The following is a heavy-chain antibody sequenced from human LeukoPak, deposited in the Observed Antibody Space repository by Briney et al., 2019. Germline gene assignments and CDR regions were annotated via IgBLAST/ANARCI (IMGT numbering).Heavy chain of an antibody. CDR1: GGTFSSYA. V-gene: IGHV1-18*01. Sequence: ASVKVSCKASGGTFSSYAISWVRQAPGQGLEWMGWISAYNYNTNYAQKFHDRVTMTTDTSTSTAYMELGSLRFDDTAVYYCARGRGYGQQKYYYYYYMDVWGKGTTVTVSS. D-gene: IGHD6-13*01. CDR2: ISAYNYNT. J-gene: IGHJ6*03. CDR3: ARGRGYGQQKYYYYYYMDV.